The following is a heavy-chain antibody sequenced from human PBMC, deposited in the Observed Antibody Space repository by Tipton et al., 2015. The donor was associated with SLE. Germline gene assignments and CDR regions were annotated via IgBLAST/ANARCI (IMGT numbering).Heavy chain of an antibody. J-gene: IGHJ3*02. V-gene: IGHV4-59*11. CDR1: GGSFTSHY. D-gene: IGHD4-23*01. Sequence: TLSLTCTVSGGSFTSHYWSWIRQPPGKGLEWIGCMHYSGNTAYSPPLRGRVTMSVDTSKKQISLKLRSVTAADTAVYYCARDRRAFTVVNEAFDIWGQGTMVTVSS. CDR2: MHYSGNT. CDR3: ARDRRAFTVVNEAFDI.